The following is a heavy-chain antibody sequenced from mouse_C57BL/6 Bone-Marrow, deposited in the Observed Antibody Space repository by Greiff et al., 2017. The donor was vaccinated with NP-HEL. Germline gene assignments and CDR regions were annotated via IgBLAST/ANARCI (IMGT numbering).Heavy chain of an antibody. D-gene: IGHD1-1*01. J-gene: IGHJ2*01. CDR2: ISDGGSYT. CDR1: GFTFSSYA. Sequence: EVKLMESGGGLVKPGGSLKLSCAASGFTFSSYAMSWVRQTPEKRLEWVATISDGGSYTYYPDNVKGRFTISRDNAKNNLYLQMSHLKSEDTAMYYCAREDYYGSRPFDDWGQGTTLTVSS. V-gene: IGHV5-4*01. CDR3: AREDYYGSRPFDD.